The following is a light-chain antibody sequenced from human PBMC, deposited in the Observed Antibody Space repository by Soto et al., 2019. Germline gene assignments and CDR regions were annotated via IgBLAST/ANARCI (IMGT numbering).Light chain of an antibody. V-gene: IGKV3-20*01. CDR3: QQYGSSPGT. CDR1: QSVSSSY. CDR2: GAS. J-gene: IGKJ4*01. Sequence: EIVLTQSPGTLSLSPGERATLSCRASQSVSSSYLAWYQQKPGQAPRLLIYGASSRATGIPDRFSGSGSGTDFTLTISRLEAEDFEVYYCQQYGSSPGTFGGGTKVEIK.